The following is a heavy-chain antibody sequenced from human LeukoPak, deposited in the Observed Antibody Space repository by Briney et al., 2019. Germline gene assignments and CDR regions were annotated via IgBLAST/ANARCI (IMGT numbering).Heavy chain of an antibody. Sequence: GGSLRLSCAASGFTFSSYAMSWVRQAPGKGLEWVSAISGTGGSTYYADSVQGRFTIPRDNSKNTLYLQMNSLGAEDTAVYYCARIAAAATGTRSYFDYWGQGTLVTVSS. J-gene: IGHJ4*02. CDR1: GFTFSSYA. D-gene: IGHD6-13*01. CDR2: ISGTGGST. V-gene: IGHV3-23*01. CDR3: ARIAAAATGTRSYFDY.